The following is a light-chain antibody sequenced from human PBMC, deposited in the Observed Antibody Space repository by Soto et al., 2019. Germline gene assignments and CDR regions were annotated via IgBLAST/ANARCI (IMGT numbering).Light chain of an antibody. J-gene: IGKJ2*01. V-gene: IGKV1-39*01. Sequence: DVQMTQSPSSLSASVGDRVTITCRASQSIASCLNWYQQRPGKAPKLLIYAASNLESGVPSRFSGSGSETDFTLTISSLQPEDFATYYCQETYRSPVTFGQGTKVDIK. CDR3: QETYRSPVT. CDR2: AAS. CDR1: QSIASC.